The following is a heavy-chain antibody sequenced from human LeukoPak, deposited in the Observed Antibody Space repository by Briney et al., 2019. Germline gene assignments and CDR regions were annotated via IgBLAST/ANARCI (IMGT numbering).Heavy chain of an antibody. D-gene: IGHD3-22*01. CDR1: GGSISSSSYY. CDR3: RAYYYDSSGYYQYYFDY. J-gene: IGHJ4*02. V-gene: IGHV4-39*07. CDR2: IYYSGST. Sequence: SETLSLTCTVSGGSISSSSYYWGWIRQPPGKGLEWIGSIYYSGSTYYNPSLKSRVTISVDTSKNQFSLKLSSVTAADTAVYYCRAYYYDSSGYYQYYFDYWGQGTLVTVSS.